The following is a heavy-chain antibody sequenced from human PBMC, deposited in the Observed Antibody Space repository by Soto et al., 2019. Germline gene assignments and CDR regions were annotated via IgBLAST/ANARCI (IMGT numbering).Heavy chain of an antibody. D-gene: IGHD3-22*01. Sequence: QVQLVRSGAEVKKPGSSVKVSCKASGGTFSSYAISWVRQAPGQGLEWMGGIIPIFGTANYAQKFQGRVTITADESTSTAYMELSSLRSEHTVVYYCARSIPNDYYDSSGYYYFDYWGQGTLVTVSS. J-gene: IGHJ4*02. CDR3: ARSIPNDYYDSSGYYYFDY. V-gene: IGHV1-69*01. CDR2: IIPIFGTA. CDR1: GGTFSSYA.